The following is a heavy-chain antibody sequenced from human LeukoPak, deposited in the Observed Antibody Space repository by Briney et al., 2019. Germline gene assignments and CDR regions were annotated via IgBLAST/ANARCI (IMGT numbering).Heavy chain of an antibody. Sequence: PSETLSLTCTVSGYSIRSGFYWGWIRLPPGKGLEWIGNIYHSGITYYTPSLKSRVTISVDTSKNQFSLKLSSVTAADTAVYYCARHNSDESWFDPWGQGTLVTVSS. D-gene: IGHD2/OR15-2a*01. J-gene: IGHJ5*02. CDR3: ARHNSDESWFDP. CDR2: IYHSGIT. CDR1: GYSIRSGFY. V-gene: IGHV4-38-2*02.